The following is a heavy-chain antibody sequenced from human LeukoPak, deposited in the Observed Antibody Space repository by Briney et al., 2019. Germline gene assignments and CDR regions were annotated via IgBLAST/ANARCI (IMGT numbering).Heavy chain of an antibody. CDR2: INHSGST. D-gene: IGHD1-26*01. Sequence: SSETLSLTCAVYGGSFSGYYWSWIRQPPGKGLEWIGEINHSGSTNYNPSLKSRVTISVDTSKNQFSLKLSSVTAADTAVYYCARHYSGSYSVLDYWGQGTLVTVSS. CDR1: GGSFSGYY. V-gene: IGHV4-34*01. J-gene: IGHJ4*02. CDR3: ARHYSGSYSVLDY.